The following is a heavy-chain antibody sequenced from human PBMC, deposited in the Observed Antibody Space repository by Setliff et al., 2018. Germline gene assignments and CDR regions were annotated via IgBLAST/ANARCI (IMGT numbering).Heavy chain of an antibody. CDR2: ISAYTGKT. Sequence: VASVKVSCKAVGYTFLSYGLSWVRQVPGQGLEWMGWISAYTGKTDYAQNFQGRVTMTTDTSTNTAYLELRSLRYDDTAVYFCARAPRLEWILPTFDYWGQGTLVTVSS. CDR3: ARAPRLEWILPTFDY. CDR1: GYTFLSYG. J-gene: IGHJ4*02. V-gene: IGHV1-18*01. D-gene: IGHD3-3*01.